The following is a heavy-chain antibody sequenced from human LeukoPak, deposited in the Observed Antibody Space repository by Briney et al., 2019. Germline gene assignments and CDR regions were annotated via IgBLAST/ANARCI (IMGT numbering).Heavy chain of an antibody. CDR1: GYPFTHYY. CDR3: ARGPHWDPHFDY. CDR2: INPNSGGT. V-gene: IGHV1-2*02. Sequence: SVKVSCKTSGYPFTHYYMHLVRQAPGQGRELMGWINPNSGGTNYSQKFQGRVTMTRDTSISTAYMALSRLRSDDKAVYYCARGPHWDPHFDYWGQGTLVTVSS. D-gene: IGHD7-27*01. J-gene: IGHJ4*02.